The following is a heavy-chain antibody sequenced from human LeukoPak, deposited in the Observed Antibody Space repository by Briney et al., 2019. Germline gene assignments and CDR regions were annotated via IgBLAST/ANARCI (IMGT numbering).Heavy chain of an antibody. Sequence: GASLRLSCAASGFTFTSYAMSWVRQAPGKGLEGVSAISGSGGSTYYTDSVKGRFTISRDNSKNTLYLQMNSLRAEDTALYYCAKDRGDTSSPPFDYWGQGTLVTISS. CDR1: GFTFTSYA. V-gene: IGHV3-23*01. D-gene: IGHD2-2*01. CDR2: ISGSGGST. CDR3: AKDRGDTSSPPFDY. J-gene: IGHJ4*02.